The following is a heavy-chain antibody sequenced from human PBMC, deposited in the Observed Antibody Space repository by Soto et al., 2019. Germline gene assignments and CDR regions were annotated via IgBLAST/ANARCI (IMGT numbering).Heavy chain of an antibody. CDR1: GFTFSSYG. V-gene: IGHV3-33*01. J-gene: IGHJ4*02. Sequence: QVQLVESGGGVVQPGRSLRLSCAASGFTFSSYGMHWVRQAPGKGLEWVAVIWYDGSNKYYADSVKGRFTISRDNSKNMLYLQMNSLRAEDTAVYYCARDEGYSSGWYYWGQGTLVTVSS. D-gene: IGHD6-19*01. CDR2: IWYDGSNK. CDR3: ARDEGYSSGWYY.